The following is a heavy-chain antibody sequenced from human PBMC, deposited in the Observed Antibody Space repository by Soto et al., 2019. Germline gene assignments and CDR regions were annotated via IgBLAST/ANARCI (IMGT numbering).Heavy chain of an antibody. J-gene: IGHJ4*02. CDR2: IAFNSGNT. Sequence: EVQLVESGGGWVQPGRSLRLSCAASGFTFDAYAMHWVRQAPGKGLEWVSGIAFNSGNTAYADSVKGRFTIYRDNAKNSLYLQMNSLRAEDTALYYCAKDLRTSWIFGNFDSWGQATLVTVSS. D-gene: IGHD3-3*01. V-gene: IGHV3-9*01. CDR3: AKDLRTSWIFGNFDS. CDR1: GFTFDAYA.